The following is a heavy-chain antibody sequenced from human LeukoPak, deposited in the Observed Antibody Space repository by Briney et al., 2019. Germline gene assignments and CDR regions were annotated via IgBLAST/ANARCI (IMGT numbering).Heavy chain of an antibody. Sequence: PSETLSLTCAVYGGSFSGYYWSWIRQPPGKGLEWIGEINHSGSTNYNPSLKSRVTISVDTSKNQFSLKLSSVTAADTAVYYCARQPRIAAAGFDYWGQGTLVTVSS. CDR3: ARQPRIAAAGFDY. CDR1: GGSFSGYY. J-gene: IGHJ4*02. D-gene: IGHD6-13*01. CDR2: INHSGST. V-gene: IGHV4-34*01.